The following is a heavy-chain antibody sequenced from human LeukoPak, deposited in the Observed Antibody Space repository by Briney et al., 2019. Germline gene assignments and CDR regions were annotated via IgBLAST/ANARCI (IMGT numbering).Heavy chain of an antibody. V-gene: IGHV4-34*01. CDR1: GGSFSGYY. Sequence: PSETLSLTCAVYGGSFSGYYWSWIRQPPGKGLEWIGEINHSGSTNYNPSLKSRVTISVDTSKNQFSLKLSSVTAADTAVYYCARGLLGLHRRQYYFDYWGQGTLVTVSS. CDR3: ARGLLGLHRRQYYFDY. J-gene: IGHJ4*02. D-gene: IGHD3-16*01. CDR2: INHSGST.